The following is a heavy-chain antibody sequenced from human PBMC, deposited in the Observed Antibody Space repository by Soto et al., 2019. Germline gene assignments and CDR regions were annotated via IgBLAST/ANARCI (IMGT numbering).Heavy chain of an antibody. CDR3: ARGGGNFDQ. V-gene: IGHV3-7*04. CDR2: INQEGSDK. J-gene: IGHJ4*02. D-gene: IGHD3-16*01. CDR1: GFTLNGSW. Sequence: EVQLVESGGGLVQPGGSLRLTCAASGFTLNGSWMSWVRQAPGKGLEWVANINQEGSDKYYVDSVKGRFTISRDNAKNSLDLQTNTKRAEDTAVNYCARGGGNFDQWGQGTLVTVSA.